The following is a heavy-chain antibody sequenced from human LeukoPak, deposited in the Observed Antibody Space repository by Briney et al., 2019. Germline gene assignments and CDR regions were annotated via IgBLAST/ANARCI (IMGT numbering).Heavy chain of an antibody. CDR1: GFTFSGST. Sequence: GGSLRLSCVASGFTFSGSTINWVRQAPGKGLEWVSFISTSSSYIYYADSVRGRFTISRDNAKNTLYLQMNSLRAEDTAVYYCAKTGGLRYFEFWGQGTLVTVSS. CDR3: AKTGGLRYFEF. D-gene: IGHD3-9*01. J-gene: IGHJ4*02. CDR2: ISTSSSYI. V-gene: IGHV3-21*01.